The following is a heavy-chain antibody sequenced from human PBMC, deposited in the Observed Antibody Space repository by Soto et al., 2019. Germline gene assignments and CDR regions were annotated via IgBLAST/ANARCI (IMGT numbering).Heavy chain of an antibody. D-gene: IGHD3-16*01. CDR2: SRDKAQGYST. V-gene: IGHV3-72*01. J-gene: IGHJ4*02. CDR3: ATRPNNVHYYVGVFDF. CDR1: GFTLSDHY. Sequence: GGSLRLSCTGSGFTLSDHYIDWVRQAPGKGLEWVGRSRDKAQGYSTTYAASVKGRFTTSRDESKNSLYLQMNSLTAEDTALYYCATRPNNVHYYVGVFDFWGQGALVTVSS.